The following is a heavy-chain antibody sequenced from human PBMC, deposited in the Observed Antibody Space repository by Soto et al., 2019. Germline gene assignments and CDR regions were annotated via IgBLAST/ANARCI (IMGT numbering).Heavy chain of an antibody. V-gene: IGHV3-30*03. CDR2: IFYDGISK. J-gene: IGHJ5*02. Sequence: QVQLVESGGGVVQPGGSLRLSCVASGFNFRTYGMHWVRQAPGKGLEWVANIFYDGISKYYADAVRGRFSVTRDNSKNTLELQMTSLKEEDTAVYYCARDRQQWLTSSLDPWGQGTLVTVSS. CDR3: ARDRQQWLTSSLDP. D-gene: IGHD6-19*01. CDR1: GFNFRTYG.